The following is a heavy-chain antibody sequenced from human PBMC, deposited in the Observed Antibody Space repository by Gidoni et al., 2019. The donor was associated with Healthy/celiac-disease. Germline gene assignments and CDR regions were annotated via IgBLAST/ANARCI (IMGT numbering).Heavy chain of an antibody. J-gene: IGHJ4*02. CDR1: GGSISSYY. Sequence: QVQLQESGPGLVKPSETLSLTCTVSGGSISSYYWRWIRQPPGTGLEWIGYIYYSGSTNYNPSLKSRVTISVDTSKNQFSLKLSSVTAADTAVYYCARVRVVVASSRYYFDYWGQGTLVTVSS. D-gene: IGHD2-15*01. CDR2: IYYSGST. CDR3: ARVRVVVASSRYYFDY. V-gene: IGHV4-59*01.